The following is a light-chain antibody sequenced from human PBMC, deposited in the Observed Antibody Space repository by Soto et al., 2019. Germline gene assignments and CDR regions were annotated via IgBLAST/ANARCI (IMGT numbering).Light chain of an antibody. V-gene: IGLV2-14*01. J-gene: IGLJ1*01. Sequence: QSVRTHPASVSGAPVQWITISRTGNSSDIDTYNYVSWYQKPPGKAPRLLIYEVTKRPSGVSNRFSGSKSGNTASLTISGLQAEDEADYVCSSYARSDTKVFGTGTKV. CDR3: SSYARSDTKV. CDR2: EVT. CDR1: SSDIDTYNY.